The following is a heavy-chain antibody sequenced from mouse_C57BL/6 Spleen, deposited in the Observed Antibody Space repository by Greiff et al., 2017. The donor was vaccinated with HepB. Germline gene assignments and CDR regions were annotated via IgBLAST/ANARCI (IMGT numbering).Heavy chain of an antibody. CDR1: GYTFTSYW. J-gene: IGHJ2*01. CDR2: IYPGSGST. CDR3: AVYYGSSYYFDY. V-gene: IGHV1-55*01. Sequence: QVHVKQPGAELVKPGASVKMSCKASGYTFTSYWITWVKQRPGQGLEWIGDIYPGSGSTNYNEKFKSKATLTVDTSSSTAYMQLSSLTSEDSAVYYCAVYYGSSYYFDYWGQGTTLTVSS. D-gene: IGHD1-1*01.